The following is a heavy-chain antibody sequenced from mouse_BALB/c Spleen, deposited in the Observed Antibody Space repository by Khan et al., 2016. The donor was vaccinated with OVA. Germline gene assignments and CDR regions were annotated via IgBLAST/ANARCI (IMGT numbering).Heavy chain of an antibody. Sequence: IQLVQSGAELVKPGASVKLSCTASGFNIKDTYMHWVKQRPEQGLEWIGRIDPANGNTKYDPKFQGKATITADTSSNTAYLQLSSLTSEDTAVYYCARWGYYGSSSYYYAMDYGGQGTSVTVSS. CDR1: GFNIKDTY. J-gene: IGHJ4*01. CDR3: ARWGYYGSSSYYYAMDY. CDR2: IDPANGNT. V-gene: IGHV14-3*02. D-gene: IGHD1-1*01.